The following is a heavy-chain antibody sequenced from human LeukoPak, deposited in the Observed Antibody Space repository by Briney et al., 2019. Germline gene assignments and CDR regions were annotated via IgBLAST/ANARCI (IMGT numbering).Heavy chain of an antibody. D-gene: IGHD3-9*01. Sequence: PGGSLRLSCAASGFTFSSYAMSWIRQAPGKGLEWVSEISGSGGSTDYADSVKGRFTISRDNSKSTLYLQMNSLRAEDTAVYYCANKYIYGPPRWGQGTLVTVSS. CDR3: ANKYIYGPPR. CDR2: ISGSGGST. J-gene: IGHJ4*02. V-gene: IGHV3-23*01. CDR1: GFTFSSYA.